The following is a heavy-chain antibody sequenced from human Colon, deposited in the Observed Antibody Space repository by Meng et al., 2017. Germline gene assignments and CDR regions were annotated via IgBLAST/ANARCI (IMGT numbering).Heavy chain of an antibody. V-gene: IGHV4-39*07. CDR1: GGSILTSSYF. J-gene: IGHJ6*02. Sequence: GSLRLSCTVSGGSILTSSYFWDWIRQSPGRGLEWIGSIYYNGSTYYNPSFKSRVTISIDTSKGQFSLKLTSMTAADTAVYFCARDSSTRRVYYYGMDVWGQGTTVTVSS. D-gene: IGHD5-24*01. CDR2: IYYNGST. CDR3: ARDSSTRRVYYYGMDV.